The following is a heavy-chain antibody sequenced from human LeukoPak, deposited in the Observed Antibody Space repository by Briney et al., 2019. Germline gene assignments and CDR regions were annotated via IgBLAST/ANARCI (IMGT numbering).Heavy chain of an antibody. CDR3: ARRGDGYNLNYFS. V-gene: IGHV4-39*01. Sequence: SSETLSLTCTVSGGSISSSSYYWGWIRQPPGKGLEWIGSIYYSGSTYYNPSLKIRVTISVDTSKNQFSLKLSSVTAADTAVYCCARRGDGYNLNYFSWGQGTLVTVSS. CDR2: IYYSGST. D-gene: IGHD5-24*01. CDR1: GGSISSSSYY. J-gene: IGHJ4*02.